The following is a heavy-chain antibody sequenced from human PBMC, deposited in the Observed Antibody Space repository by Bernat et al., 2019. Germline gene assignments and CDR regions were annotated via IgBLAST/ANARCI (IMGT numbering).Heavy chain of an antibody. CDR2: IWYDGSNK. CDR1: GFTFSSYG. CDR3: ERVNQSTLDYRGAYYYYGMDV. D-gene: IGHD4-11*01. Sequence: QVQLVESGGGVVQPGRSLRLSCAASGFTFSSYGMHWVRQAPGKGLEWVVVIWYDGSNKYYADSVKCRFTISRDNSKNTMYLKMNSMRAEDTAVYYCERVNQSTLDYRGAYYYYGMDVWGQGTTVTVSS. V-gene: IGHV3-33*01. J-gene: IGHJ6*02.